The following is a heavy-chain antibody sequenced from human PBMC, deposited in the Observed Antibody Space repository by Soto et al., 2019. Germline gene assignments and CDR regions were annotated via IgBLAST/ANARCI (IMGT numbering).Heavy chain of an antibody. CDR2: ISAYNGNT. Sequence: ASVKVSCKASGGTFSSYAISWVRQAPGQGLEWMGWISAYNGNTNYAQKLQGRVTMTTDTSTSTAYMELRSLRSDDTAVYYCARDSVTIFGVVTHDAFDIWGQGTMVTVSS. D-gene: IGHD3-3*01. CDR3: ARDSVTIFGVVTHDAFDI. CDR1: GGTFSSYA. V-gene: IGHV1-18*01. J-gene: IGHJ3*02.